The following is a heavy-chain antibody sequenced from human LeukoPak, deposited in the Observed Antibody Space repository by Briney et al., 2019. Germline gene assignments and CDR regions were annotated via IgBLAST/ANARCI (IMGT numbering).Heavy chain of an antibody. J-gene: IGHJ2*01. CDR2: ISGDGGRT. CDR3: AKDRGIAAAYWYFDL. D-gene: IGHD6-13*01. Sequence: GGSLRLSCAGSGFTFHDNAMHWLRQAPGKGLEWVSLISGDGGRTYNADSVKGRFTISRDNSKSSLYLQMNSLRTEDTALYYCAKDRGIAAAYWYFDLWGRGTLVTVSS. V-gene: IGHV3-43*02. CDR1: GFTFHDNA.